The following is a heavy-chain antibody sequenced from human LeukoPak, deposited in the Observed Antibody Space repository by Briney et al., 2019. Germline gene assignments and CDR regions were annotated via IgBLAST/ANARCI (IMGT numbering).Heavy chain of an antibody. CDR3: VRGHDSFDY. J-gene: IGHJ4*02. CDR1: GFTFSDHY. Sequence: PGGSLRLSCAVSGFTFSDHYMDWVRQAPGKGGEWVGRSRDKGHRYSTEYAASVKGRFTISRDDSKNSLYLQMNSLKTEDTAVYYCVRGHDSFDYWGQGTLVTVSS. V-gene: IGHV3-72*01. CDR2: SRDKGHRYST. D-gene: IGHD3-3*01.